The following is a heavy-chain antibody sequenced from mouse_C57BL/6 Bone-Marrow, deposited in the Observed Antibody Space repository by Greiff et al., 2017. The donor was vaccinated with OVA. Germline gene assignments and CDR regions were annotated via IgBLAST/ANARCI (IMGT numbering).Heavy chain of an antibody. CDR1: GYTFTSYW. J-gene: IGHJ4*01. Sequence: QVQLQQPGAELVRPGSSVKLSCKASGYTFTSYWMHWVKQRPIQGLEWIGNIDPSDSETHYNQKFKDKATLTVDKSSSTAYMQLSSLTSEDSAVYYCARWDYGNWMDYWGQGTSVTVSS. D-gene: IGHD2-1*01. CDR2: IDPSDSET. CDR3: ARWDYGNWMDY. V-gene: IGHV1-52*01.